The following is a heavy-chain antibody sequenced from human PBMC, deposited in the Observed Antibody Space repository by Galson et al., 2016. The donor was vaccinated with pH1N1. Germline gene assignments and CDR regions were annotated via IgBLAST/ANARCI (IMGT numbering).Heavy chain of an antibody. Sequence: SLRLSCAASGFTFTSYAMRWVRQAPGKGLEWVAAILYDGTNEYYADSVKGRFTISRDKTQSTVYLQMNSLRTEDTAVYYCARDSEYSGHEGFHWAQGTLVIVSS. D-gene: IGHD5-12*01. V-gene: IGHV3-30*04. CDR1: GFTFTSYA. CDR3: ARDSEYSGHEGFH. CDR2: ILYDGTNE. J-gene: IGHJ4*02.